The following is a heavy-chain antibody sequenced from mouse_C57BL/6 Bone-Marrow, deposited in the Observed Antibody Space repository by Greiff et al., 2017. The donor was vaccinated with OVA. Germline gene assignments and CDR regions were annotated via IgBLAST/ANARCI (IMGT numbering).Heavy chain of an antibody. V-gene: IGHV3-6*01. Sequence: EVQLVESGPGLVKPSQSLSLTCSVTGYSITSGYFWNWIRQFPGNKLEWMGYISYDGSNNYNPSLKNRISITRDTSKNQFFLKLNSVTTEDTATYDCARYYGNYGRAMDYWGQGTSVTVSS. J-gene: IGHJ4*01. CDR1: GYSITSGYF. D-gene: IGHD2-1*01. CDR2: ISYDGSN. CDR3: ARYYGNYGRAMDY.